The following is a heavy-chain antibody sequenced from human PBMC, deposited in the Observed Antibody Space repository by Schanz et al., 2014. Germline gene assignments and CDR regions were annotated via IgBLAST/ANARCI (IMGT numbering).Heavy chain of an antibody. CDR1: GFTFSNHG. CDR2: IWYDGSNE. Sequence: QVQLVESGGGVVQPGRSLRLSCAASGFTFSNHGMHWVRQSPGTGLEWVALIWYDGSNEYYADSVKGRFTISRDNPKKTLYLQMNSLRAEDTAVYYCARDHQWLARYYMDVWGKGTTVTVSS. J-gene: IGHJ6*03. V-gene: IGHV3-33*01. CDR3: ARDHQWLARYYMDV. D-gene: IGHD6-19*01.